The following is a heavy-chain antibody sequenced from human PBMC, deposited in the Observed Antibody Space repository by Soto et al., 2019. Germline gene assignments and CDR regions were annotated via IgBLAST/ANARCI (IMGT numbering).Heavy chain of an antibody. CDR3: SRERESASEH. CDR2: IYYTGTT. Sequence: SXTLSLTCTVSGGSISSSTYHWSWIRQPPGKGLEWIASIYYTGTTYYSPSLKSRVTISVDTSKNHFSLKLSSVTAADTAVYYCSRERESASEHWGQGTLVTVSS. CDR1: GGSISSSTYH. V-gene: IGHV4-39*02. J-gene: IGHJ4*02.